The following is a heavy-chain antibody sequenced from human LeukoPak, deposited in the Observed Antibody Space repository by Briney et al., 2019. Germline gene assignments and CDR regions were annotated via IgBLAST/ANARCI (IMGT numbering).Heavy chain of an antibody. J-gene: IGHJ4*02. CDR3: AKEAGYSYGPFDY. CDR1: GFTFSSYS. CDR2: ISSSSSTI. V-gene: IGHV3-48*01. D-gene: IGHD5-18*01. Sequence: GGSLRLSCAAPGFTFSSYSMNWVRQAPGKGLEWVSYISSSSSTIYYADSVKGRFTISRDNAKNSLYLQMNSLRAEDTAVYYCAKEAGYSYGPFDYWGQGTLVTVSS.